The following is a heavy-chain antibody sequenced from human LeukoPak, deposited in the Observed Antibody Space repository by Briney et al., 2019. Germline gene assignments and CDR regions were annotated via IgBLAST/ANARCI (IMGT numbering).Heavy chain of an antibody. CDR3: TGRGYSSSGYCFSAAFGL. D-gene: IGHD2-15*01. CDR1: GSSLNNYW. J-gene: IGHJ3*01. V-gene: IGHV5-51*01. CDR2: IYPGYSDT. Sequence: NLGESLKISCKGSGSSLNNYWIVCMRQMPGKGLEWMGIIYPGYSDTRYSPSCHGQVTMSADKSISSTYLQWSHLKASDTAMYYCTGRGYSSSGYCFSAAFGLWGQGTMVTVSS.